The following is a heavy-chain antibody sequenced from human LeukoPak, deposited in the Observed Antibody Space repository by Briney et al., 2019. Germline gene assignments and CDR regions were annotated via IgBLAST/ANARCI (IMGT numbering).Heavy chain of an antibody. J-gene: IGHJ3*02. CDR3: ASYSSGWSGGAFDI. CDR2: IYYSGST. D-gene: IGHD6-19*01. Sequence: WETLSLTCTVSGGSISSYYWSWIRQPPGKGLEWIGYIYYSGSTNYNPSLKSRVTISVDTSKNQFSLKLSSVTAADTAVYYCASYSSGWSGGAFDIWGQGTMVTVSS. CDR1: GGSISSYY. V-gene: IGHV4-59*01.